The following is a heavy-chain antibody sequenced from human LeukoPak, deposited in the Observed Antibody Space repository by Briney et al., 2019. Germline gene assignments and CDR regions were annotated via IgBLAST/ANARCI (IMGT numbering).Heavy chain of an antibody. CDR3: AKDRYSSGWYGDFDY. Sequence: GGSLRLSCAASGFTFSSYGMHWVRQAPGKGLEWVAVISYDGSNKYYADSVKGRFTISRDNSKNTLHLQMNSLRAEDTAVYYCAKDRYSSGWYGDFDYWGQGTLVTVSS. CDR2: ISYDGSNK. CDR1: GFTFSSYG. J-gene: IGHJ4*02. D-gene: IGHD6-19*01. V-gene: IGHV3-30*18.